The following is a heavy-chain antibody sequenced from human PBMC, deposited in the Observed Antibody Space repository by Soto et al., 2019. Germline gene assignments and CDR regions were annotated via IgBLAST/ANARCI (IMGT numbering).Heavy chain of an antibody. Sequence: PLRLSCAASGFTFSSYGMHWVRQAPGKGLEWVAVIWYDGSNKYYADSVKGRFTISRDNSKNTLYLQMNSLRAEDTAVYYCARDGYCSGGSCYSVPVFDYWGQGTLVTVSS. D-gene: IGHD2-15*01. CDR2: IWYDGSNK. J-gene: IGHJ4*02. V-gene: IGHV3-33*01. CDR3: ARDGYCSGGSCYSVPVFDY. CDR1: GFTFSSYG.